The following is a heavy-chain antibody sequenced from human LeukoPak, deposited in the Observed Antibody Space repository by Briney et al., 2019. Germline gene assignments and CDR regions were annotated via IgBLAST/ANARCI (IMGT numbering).Heavy chain of an antibody. D-gene: IGHD1-26*01. J-gene: IGHJ4*02. CDR1: GGSISSYY. V-gene: IGHV4-59*08. CDR3: ARLASGSYGPLTPFDY. Sequence: SETLSLTCTVSGGSISSYYWSRIRQPPGKGLEWIGDIYYSGSTNYNPSLKSRVTISVDTSENQFSLRLSSVTAADTAVYYSARLASGSYGPLTPFDYWGQGTLVTVSS. CDR2: IYYSGST.